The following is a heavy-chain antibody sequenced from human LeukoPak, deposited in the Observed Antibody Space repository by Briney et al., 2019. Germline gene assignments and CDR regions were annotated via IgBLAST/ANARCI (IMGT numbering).Heavy chain of an antibody. D-gene: IGHD3-22*01. CDR1: GGSFTHYF. V-gene: IGHV4-34*01. CDR3: ARGRIAKILVVHSVSYGMDV. J-gene: IGHJ6*02. Sequence: SETLSLPCTAFGGSFTHYFRTWIRHSPGQGLEWIGEINDYTGDTTYNTSLYSRVSISLEKSTSQLSLELRSVTAADTAVYYCARGRIAKILVVHSVSYGMDVWGQGTTVTVS. CDR2: INDYTGDT.